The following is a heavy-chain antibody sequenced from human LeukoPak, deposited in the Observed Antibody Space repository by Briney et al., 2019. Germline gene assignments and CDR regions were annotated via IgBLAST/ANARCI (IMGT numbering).Heavy chain of an antibody. V-gene: IGHV4-59*01. CDR3: AREYYYDSSGYPWFAP. D-gene: IGHD3-22*01. J-gene: IGHJ5*02. CDR2: IYYSGST. CDR1: GGSISSYY. Sequence: SETLSLTCTVSGGSISSYYWSWIRQPPGKGLEWIGYIYYSGSTNYNPSLKSRVTISVDTSKNQFSLKLSSVTAADTAVYYCAREYYYDSSGYPWFAPWGQGTLVTVSS.